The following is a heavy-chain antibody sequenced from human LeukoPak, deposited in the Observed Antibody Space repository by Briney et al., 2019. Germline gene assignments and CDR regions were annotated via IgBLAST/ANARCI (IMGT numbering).Heavy chain of an antibody. V-gene: IGHV4-31*03. CDR3: ARAILTASGYVWYFDL. CDR1: GGSISSGGYW. J-gene: IGHJ2*01. CDR2: SYYSGST. D-gene: IGHD3-3*01. Sequence: SETLSLTCTVSGGSISSGGYWWSWIRQHPGEGQEWIGYSYYSGSTYYNPSLRSRVTILVDTSKNQFSLKLSSLNAADTAVYYCARAILTASGYVWYFDLWGRGTLVTVSS.